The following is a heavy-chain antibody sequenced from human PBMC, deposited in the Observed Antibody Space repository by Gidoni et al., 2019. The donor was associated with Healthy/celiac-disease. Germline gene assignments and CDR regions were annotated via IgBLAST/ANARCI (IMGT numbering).Heavy chain of an antibody. D-gene: IGHD3-10*01. V-gene: IGHV3-30*03. CDR3: ARDLTYYYGSGALGY. Sequence: QVQLVESGGGVVQPGRSLRLSCAASGFTFSRYGMHWVRQAPGKGLEWVAVISYDGSNKYYADSVKGRFTISRDNSKNTLYLQMNSLRAEDTAVYYCARDLTYYYGSGALGYWGQGTLVTVSS. CDR2: ISYDGSNK. J-gene: IGHJ4*02. CDR1: GFTFSRYG.